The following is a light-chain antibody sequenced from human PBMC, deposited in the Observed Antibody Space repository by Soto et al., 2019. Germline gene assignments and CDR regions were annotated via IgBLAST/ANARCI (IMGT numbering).Light chain of an antibody. J-gene: IGLJ1*01. Sequence: QSVLTQPASVSGSPGQSITISCTGASSDVGGYNYVSWYLQHPGKAPKLMIYEVSNRPSGVSNRFSGSKSGNTASLTISGLQAEDEADYYCSSYTSSSTHYVFGTGTKVPS. CDR3: SSYTSSSTHYV. CDR1: SSDVGGYNY. CDR2: EVS. V-gene: IGLV2-14*01.